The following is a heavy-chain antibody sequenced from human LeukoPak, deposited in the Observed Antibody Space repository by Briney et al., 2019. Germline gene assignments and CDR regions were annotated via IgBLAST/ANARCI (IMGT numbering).Heavy chain of an antibody. Sequence: VASVKVSCKASGGTFSSYAISWVRQAPGQGLEWMGRIIPILGIANYAQKFQGRVTITADKSTSTAYMELSSLRSEDTAVYYCAKDDPYGASEDWGQGTLVAVSS. J-gene: IGHJ4*02. CDR3: AKDDPYGASED. D-gene: IGHD4/OR15-4a*01. V-gene: IGHV1-69*04. CDR2: IIPILGIA. CDR1: GGTFSSYA.